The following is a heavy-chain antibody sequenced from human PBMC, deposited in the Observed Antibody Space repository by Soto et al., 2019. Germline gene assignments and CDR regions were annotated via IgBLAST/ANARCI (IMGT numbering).Heavy chain of an antibody. CDR2: IYYSGST. J-gene: IGHJ5*02. CDR3: ARGIAVAGAENWFDP. V-gene: IGHV4-61*01. CDR1: GGSISSGCYY. D-gene: IGHD6-19*01. Sequence: SETLSLTCTVSGGSISSGCYYWSWLRQHPGKGLEWIGYIYYSGSTNYNPSLKSRVTISVDTSKNQFSLKLSSVTAADTAVYYCARGIAVAGAENWFDPWGQGTLVTVSS.